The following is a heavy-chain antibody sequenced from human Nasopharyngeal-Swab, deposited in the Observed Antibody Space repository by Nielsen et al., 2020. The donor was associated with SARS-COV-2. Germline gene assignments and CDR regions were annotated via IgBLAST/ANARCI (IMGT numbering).Heavy chain of an antibody. CDR1: GGTFSRYA. J-gene: IGHJ4*02. CDR3: LYSGAYYRTIDY. CDR2: ILPFIGTT. Sequence: SSVKVSCKASGGTFSRYAVNWVRQAPAQGLEWMGGILPFIGTTNYAQKFQGRVTLTADESTTTAYMELSSLRSEDTGVYYCLYSGAYYRTIDYWGQGTLVTVSS. V-gene: IGHV1-69*13. D-gene: IGHD3-22*01.